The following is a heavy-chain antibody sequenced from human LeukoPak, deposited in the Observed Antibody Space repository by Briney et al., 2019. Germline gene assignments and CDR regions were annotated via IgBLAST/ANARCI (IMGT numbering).Heavy chain of an antibody. V-gene: IGHV3-23*01. J-gene: IGHJ6*02. CDR2: ISGSGGST. D-gene: IGHD3-10*01. CDR1: GFTFSSYA. Sequence: PGGSLRLSCAASGFTFSSYAMSWVRQAPGKGLEWVSAISGSGGSTYYADSVKGRFTISRDNSKNTLYLQMNSLRAEDTAVYYCAKGEVRLLWFGGLLNYYYYYGMDVWGQGTTVTVSS. CDR3: AKGEVRLLWFGGLLNYYYYYGMDV.